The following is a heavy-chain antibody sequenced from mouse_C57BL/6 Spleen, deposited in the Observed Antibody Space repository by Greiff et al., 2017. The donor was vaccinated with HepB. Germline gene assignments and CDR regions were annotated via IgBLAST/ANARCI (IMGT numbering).Heavy chain of an antibody. Sequence: VQLKQSGGDLVKPGGSLKLSCAASGFTFSSYGMSWVRQTPDKRLEWVATISSGGSYTYYPDSVKGRFTISRDNAKNTLYLQMSSLKSEDTAMYYCARQGIYYYGSSYGYFDYWGQGTTLTVSS. D-gene: IGHD1-1*01. CDR1: GFTFSSYG. J-gene: IGHJ2*01. CDR3: ARQGIYYYGSSYGYFDY. V-gene: IGHV5-6*01. CDR2: ISSGGSYT.